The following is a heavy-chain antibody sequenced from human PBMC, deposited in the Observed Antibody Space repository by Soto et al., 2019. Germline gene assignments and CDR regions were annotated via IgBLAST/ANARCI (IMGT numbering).Heavy chain of an antibody. J-gene: IGHJ2*01. Sequence: EVQLVESGGGIVQPGGSLRLSCAASGFTFSSYWMHWVRQAPGKGQVWVSRINSDGSSTSYADSVNGRFTSSRDNAKNTLYLQMNSLRAEDTAVYYCARGGSLNWYFDLWGRGTLVTVSS. CDR2: INSDGSST. D-gene: IGHD1-26*01. CDR3: ARGGSLNWYFDL. CDR1: GFTFSSYW. V-gene: IGHV3-74*01.